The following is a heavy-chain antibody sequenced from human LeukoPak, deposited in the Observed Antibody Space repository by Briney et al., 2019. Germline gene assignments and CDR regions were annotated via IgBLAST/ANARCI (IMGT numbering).Heavy chain of an antibody. CDR1: GLTFSSYA. V-gene: IGHV3-23*01. Sequence: PGGSLRLSCGASGLTFSSYAMSWVRQAPGKGLGWVSAISGSGGSTYYADSVKGRFTISRDNSKNTLYLQMNSLRAEDTAVYYCAKANELYYDILTGYYTYDYWGQGTLVTVSS. D-gene: IGHD3-9*01. J-gene: IGHJ4*02. CDR3: AKANELYYDILTGYYTYDY. CDR2: ISGSGGST.